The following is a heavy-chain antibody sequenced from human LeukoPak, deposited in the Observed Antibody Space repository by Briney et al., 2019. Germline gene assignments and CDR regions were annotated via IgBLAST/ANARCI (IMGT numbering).Heavy chain of an antibody. V-gene: IGHV1-45*02. J-gene: IGHJ3*02. CDR2: ITPFNGNT. CDR1: GYTFTYRY. Sequence: GASVKVSCKASGYTFTYRYLHWVRQAPGQALEWMGWITPFNGNTNYAQKFQDRVTITRDRSMSTAYMELSSLRSEDTAMYYCARSGDYGDAFVIWGQGTMVTVSS. CDR3: ARSGDYGDAFVI. D-gene: IGHD4/OR15-4a*01.